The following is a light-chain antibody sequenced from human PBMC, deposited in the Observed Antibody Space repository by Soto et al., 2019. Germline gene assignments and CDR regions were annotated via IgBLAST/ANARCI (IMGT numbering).Light chain of an antibody. CDR1: QSVSSN. CDR3: QQYWA. Sequence: EIVMTQSPATLSVSPGERATLSFRASQSVSSNLAWYQQKPGQAPRLLIYGASTRATGIPARFSGSGSGTEFTLTISSLQSEDFAVYYCQQYWAFGQGTKVEIK. J-gene: IGKJ1*01. CDR2: GAS. V-gene: IGKV3-15*01.